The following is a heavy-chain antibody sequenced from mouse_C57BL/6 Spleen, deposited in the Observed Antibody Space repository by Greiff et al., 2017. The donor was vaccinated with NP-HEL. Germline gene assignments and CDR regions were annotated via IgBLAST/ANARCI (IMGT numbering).Heavy chain of an antibody. Sequence: QVQLKQPGAELVKPGASVKLSCKASGYTFTSYWMQWVKQRPGQGLEWIGEIDPSDSYTNYNQKFKGKATLTVDTSSSTAYMQLSSLTSEDSAVYYCARYYPYAMDYWGQGTSVTVSS. V-gene: IGHV1-50*01. J-gene: IGHJ4*01. CDR2: IDPSDSYT. D-gene: IGHD1-1*01. CDR1: GYTFTSYW. CDR3: ARYYPYAMDY.